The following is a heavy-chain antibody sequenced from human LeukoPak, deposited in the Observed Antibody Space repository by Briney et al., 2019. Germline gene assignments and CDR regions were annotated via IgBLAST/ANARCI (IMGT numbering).Heavy chain of an antibody. Sequence: GGSLRLSCAASGFTFRSYGMHWVRQAPGKGLEWVASIRQDGSEKTYVDSVKGRFTISRDNTKNSLSLQVNSLRVEDTAVYYCAKDQYSGYGYYYYYMDVWGKGTTVTVSS. CDR3: AKDQYSGYGYYYYYMDV. CDR1: GFTFRSYG. V-gene: IGHV3-7*01. D-gene: IGHD5-12*01. J-gene: IGHJ6*03. CDR2: IRQDGSEK.